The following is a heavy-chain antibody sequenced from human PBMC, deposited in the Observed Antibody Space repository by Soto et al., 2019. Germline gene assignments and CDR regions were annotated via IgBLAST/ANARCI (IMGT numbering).Heavy chain of an antibody. CDR1: GFTFSSYA. Sequence: VQLVESGGGVVQPGRSLRLSCAASGFTFSSYAMHWVRQAPGKGLEWVSLIGESGTPTYYADSVKGRFTISRDNSGNTLFLEMYSLRAEDTAVYYCARYIPGVRYYGMDVWGQGTTVTVSS. J-gene: IGHJ6*02. D-gene: IGHD2-2*01. CDR3: ARYIPGVRYYGMDV. V-gene: IGHV3-23*04. CDR2: IGESGTPT.